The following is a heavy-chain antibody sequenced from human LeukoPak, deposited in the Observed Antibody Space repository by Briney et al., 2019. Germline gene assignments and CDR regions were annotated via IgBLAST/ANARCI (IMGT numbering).Heavy chain of an antibody. CDR1: GGSISSYY. V-gene: IGHV4-59*01. CDR2: IYYSGNT. CDR3: ARVGDGNFDY. Sequence: KPSETLCLTCTVSGGSISSYYWSWIRQPPGKGLEWIGYIYYSGNTNKNPSLKSRLIISIDTSKNQFSLKLSSVTAADTAVYYCARVGDGNFDYWGQGTLVTVSS. J-gene: IGHJ4*02.